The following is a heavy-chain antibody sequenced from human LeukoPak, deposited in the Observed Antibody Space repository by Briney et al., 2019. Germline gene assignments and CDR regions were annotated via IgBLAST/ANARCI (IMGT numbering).Heavy chain of an antibody. CDR1: GFTFSSAW. J-gene: IGHJ4*02. D-gene: IGHD1/OR15-1a*01. CDR3: SWEQDASLGRRLSS. Sequence: GGSLRLSCEASGFTFSSAWMSWVRQAPGKGLEWVGRIKSKAAGGTTDYSAPVKGRFTISRDDSKNTFYLQMNSLQTEDTAVYFCSWEQDASLGRRLSSWGQGTLVTVAS. CDR2: IKSKAAGGTT. V-gene: IGHV3-15*01.